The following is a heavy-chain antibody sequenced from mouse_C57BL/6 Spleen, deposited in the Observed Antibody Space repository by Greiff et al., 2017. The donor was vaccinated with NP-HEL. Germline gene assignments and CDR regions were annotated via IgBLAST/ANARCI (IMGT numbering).Heavy chain of an antibody. D-gene: IGHD1-1*01. Sequence: EVKLVESGGGLVKPGGSLKLSCAASGFTFSSYAMSWVHQTPEKRLEWVATISDGGSYTYYPDNVKGRFTISRDNAKNNLYLQMSHLKSEDTAMYYCARDRGYYGSFFDYWGQGTTLTVSS. CDR2: ISDGGSYT. CDR1: GFTFSSYA. CDR3: ARDRGYYGSFFDY. J-gene: IGHJ2*01. V-gene: IGHV5-4*01.